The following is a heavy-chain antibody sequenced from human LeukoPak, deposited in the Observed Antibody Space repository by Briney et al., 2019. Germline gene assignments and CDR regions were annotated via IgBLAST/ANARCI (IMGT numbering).Heavy chain of an antibody. CDR3: ARALGIGSSWYHLGY. Sequence: GGSLRLSCAASGFTFSSYEMNWVRQAPGKGLEWVSYISSSGSTIYYADSVKGRFTISRDNAKNSLYLQMNSLRAEDTAVYYCARALGIGSSWYHLGYWGQGTLVTLSS. CDR2: ISSSGSTI. V-gene: IGHV3-48*03. D-gene: IGHD6-13*01. J-gene: IGHJ4*02. CDR1: GFTFSSYE.